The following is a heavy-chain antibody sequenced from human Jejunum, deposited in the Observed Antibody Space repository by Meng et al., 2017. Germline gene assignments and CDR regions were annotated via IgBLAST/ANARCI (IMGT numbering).Heavy chain of an antibody. CDR1: GTSLNKYD. CDR2: IDHSGSN. CDR3: ARGSYGDSTDP. J-gene: IGHJ5*02. D-gene: IGHD4-17*01. Sequence: QLHQWGAGLLQSSEPLPLSCTFDGTSLNKYDLSWSRIRQSPGKGLEWIGLIDHSGSNNYTPSLKSRVTISLDKSKNQFSLNLNSVTAADTAVYYCARGSYGDSTDPWGQGILVTVSS. V-gene: IGHV4-34*01.